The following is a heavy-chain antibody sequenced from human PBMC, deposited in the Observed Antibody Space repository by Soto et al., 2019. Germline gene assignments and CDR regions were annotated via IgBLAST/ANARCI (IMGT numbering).Heavy chain of an antibody. V-gene: IGHV1-45*02. CDR1: GYTFTYRY. CDR3: ARVLWFVQNWFDP. Sequence: ASVKVSCKASGYTFTYRYLHWVRQAPGQALEWMGWITPFNGNTNYAQKFQDRVTITRDRSMSTAYMELSSLRSEDTAMYYCARVLWFVQNWFDPWGQGTLVTVSS. J-gene: IGHJ5*02. CDR2: ITPFNGNT. D-gene: IGHD3-10*01.